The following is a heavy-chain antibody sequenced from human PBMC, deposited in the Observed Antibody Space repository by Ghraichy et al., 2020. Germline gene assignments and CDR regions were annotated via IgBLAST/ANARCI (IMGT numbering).Heavy chain of an antibody. Sequence: ETLSLTCVASGFTFSTSWMSWVRQAPGKGLEWVANINQDGSDKYYVASVRGRFTISRDNAKNSLYLQMNSLRAEDTAVYYCARDPYHGSLDYWGQGTLVTVSS. CDR3: ARDPYHGSLDY. CDR1: GFTFSTSW. J-gene: IGHJ4*02. D-gene: IGHD2-2*01. V-gene: IGHV3-7*03. CDR2: INQDGSDK.